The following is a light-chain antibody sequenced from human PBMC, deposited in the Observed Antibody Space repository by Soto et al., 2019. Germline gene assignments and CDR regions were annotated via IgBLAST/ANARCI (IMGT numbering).Light chain of an antibody. J-gene: IGLJ1*01. CDR2: DVS. V-gene: IGLV2-11*01. CDR3: CSYAGSPYV. Sequence: QSALTQPRSVSGSPGQSVAISCTGTSSDVGGYDYVSWFHQHPGKAHKLMIYDVSKRPSGVPDRFSGSKSGNTASLTISGLQAEDEADYYCCSYAGSPYVFGTGTKLTVL. CDR1: SSDVGGYDY.